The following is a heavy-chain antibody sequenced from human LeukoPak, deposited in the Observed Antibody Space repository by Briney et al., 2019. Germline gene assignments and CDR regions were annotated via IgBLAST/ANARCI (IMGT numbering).Heavy chain of an antibody. Sequence: PSETLSLTCAVYGGSFSGYYWSWIRQPPGKGLEWIGEINHSGSTNYNPSLKGRVTISVDTSKNQFSLKLSSVTAADTAVYYCASWGYYDSSGLGDYWGQGTLVTVSS. CDR3: ASWGYYDSSGLGDY. J-gene: IGHJ4*02. CDR2: INHSGST. CDR1: GGSFSGYY. D-gene: IGHD3-22*01. V-gene: IGHV4-34*01.